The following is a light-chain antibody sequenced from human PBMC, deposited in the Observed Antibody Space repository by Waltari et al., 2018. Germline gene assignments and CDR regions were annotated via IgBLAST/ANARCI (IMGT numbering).Light chain of an antibody. J-gene: IGLJ2*01. CDR3: AAWDDSLSGVV. Sequence: SASGTPGQRVTISCSGSSSNIGNNYVYWYQQVPGATPKLLIYKNNQRPSRVPDLFSGSWSGTSASLALSGLRSEDEADYYCAAWDDSLSGVVFGGGTKLTVL. V-gene: IGLV1-47*01. CDR1: SSNIGNNY. CDR2: KNN.